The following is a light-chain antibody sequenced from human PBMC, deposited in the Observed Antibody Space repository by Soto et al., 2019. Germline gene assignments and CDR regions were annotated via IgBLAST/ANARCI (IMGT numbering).Light chain of an antibody. CDR1: QSISRS. J-gene: IGKJ1*01. V-gene: IGKV3-15*01. CDR2: GAS. Sequence: EIVTTRCPPTLAVSPGEGAALSCRASQSISRSLAWLQQKPGQAPTPLRFGASTRAPGIRARFRGSGSRTEFTLTISGLHSADYADYFCQPYENWHNTFGHRTKLDIE. CDR3: QPYENWHNT.